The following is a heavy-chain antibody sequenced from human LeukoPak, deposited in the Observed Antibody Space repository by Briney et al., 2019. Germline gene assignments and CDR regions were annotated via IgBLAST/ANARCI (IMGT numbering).Heavy chain of an antibody. CDR1: GFTFGDYA. Sequence: GGSLRLSCTASGFTFGDYAMSWFRQAPGKGLEWVGFIRSEAYGGTTEYAASVKGRFTISRDDSKSIAYLQMNSLKTEDTAVYYCTSSSWYGPLDYWGQGTLVTVSS. J-gene: IGHJ4*02. V-gene: IGHV3-49*03. D-gene: IGHD6-13*01. CDR2: IRSEAYGGTT. CDR3: TSSSWYGPLDY.